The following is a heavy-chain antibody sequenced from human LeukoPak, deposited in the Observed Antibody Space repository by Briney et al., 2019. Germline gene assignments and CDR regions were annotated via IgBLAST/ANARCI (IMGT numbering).Heavy chain of an antibody. J-gene: IGHJ4*02. CDR1: GFTFSSCW. Sequence: GGSLRLSCAASGFTFSSCWMHWVRQAPGKGLVWVSGISWNSGSIGYADSVKGRFTISRDNAKNSLYLQMNSLRAEDTALYYCAKAQGIAAAGTDYWGQGTLVTVSS. CDR2: ISWNSGSI. D-gene: IGHD6-13*01. CDR3: AKAQGIAAAGTDY. V-gene: IGHV3-9*01.